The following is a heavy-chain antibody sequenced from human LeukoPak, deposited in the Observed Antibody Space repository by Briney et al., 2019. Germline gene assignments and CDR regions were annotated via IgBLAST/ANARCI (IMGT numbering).Heavy chain of an antibody. CDR2: ISWNSGSI. D-gene: IGHD6-25*01. J-gene: IGHJ4*02. V-gene: IGHV3-9*01. CDR3: AKDTSIAAAGSLDY. CDR1: GLTFDDYA. Sequence: PGRSLRLSCAASGLTFDDYAMHWVRQAPGKGLEWVSGISWNSGSIGYADSVKGRFTISRDNAKNSLYLQMNSLRAEDTALYYCAKDTSIAAAGSLDYWGQGTLVTVSS.